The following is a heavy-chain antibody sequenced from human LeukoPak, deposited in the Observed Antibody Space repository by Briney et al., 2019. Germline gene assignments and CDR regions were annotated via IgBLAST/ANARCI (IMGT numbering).Heavy chain of an antibody. J-gene: IGHJ4*02. Sequence: PGRSLRLSCAASGFTFSSYAMHWVRQAPGKGLEWVAVISYDGSNKYYADSVKGRFTISRDNSKNTLYLQMNSLRAEDTAVYYCARGADYGDSEVDYWGQGTLVTVSS. CDR3: ARGADYGDSEVDY. D-gene: IGHD4-17*01. CDR1: GFTFSSYA. CDR2: ISYDGSNK. V-gene: IGHV3-30-3*01.